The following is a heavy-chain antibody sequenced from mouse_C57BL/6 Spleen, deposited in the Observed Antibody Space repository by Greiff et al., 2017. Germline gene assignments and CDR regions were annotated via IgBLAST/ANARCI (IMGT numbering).Heavy chain of an antibody. J-gene: IGHJ4*01. CDR2: ISSGSSTI. V-gene: IGHV5-17*01. CDR3: ARTYDGYYEDYAMDY. CDR1: GFTFSDYG. D-gene: IGHD2-3*01. Sequence: EVKLMEPGGGLVKPGGSLKLSCAASGFTFSDYGMHWVRQAPEKGLEWVAYISSGSSTIYYADTVKGRFTISRDNAKNTLFLQMNSLRSEDAAMYYCARTYDGYYEDYAMDYWGQGTSVTVSS.